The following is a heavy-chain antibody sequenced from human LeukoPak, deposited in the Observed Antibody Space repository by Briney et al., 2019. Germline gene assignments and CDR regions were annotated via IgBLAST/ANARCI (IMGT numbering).Heavy chain of an antibody. D-gene: IGHD5-18*01. V-gene: IGHV3-23*01. CDR1: GFTFSSCG. J-gene: IGHJ4*02. CDR3: AKTTLGYPIDY. CDR2: ISGSGGST. Sequence: GGSLRLSCAASGFTFSSCGMSWVRQAPGKGLEWVSAISGSGGSTYYADSVKGRFTISRDNSKNTLYLQMNSLRAEDTAVYYCAKTTLGYPIDYWGQGTLVTVSS.